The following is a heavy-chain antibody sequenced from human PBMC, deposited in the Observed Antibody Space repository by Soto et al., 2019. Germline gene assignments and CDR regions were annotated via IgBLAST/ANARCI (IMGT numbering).Heavy chain of an antibody. D-gene: IGHD5-18*01. CDR2: IIPIFGTA. J-gene: IGHJ5*02. CDR3: AREGYSYGFGAWFDP. CDR1: GGTFSSYA. V-gene: IGHV1-69*12. Sequence: QVQLVQSGAEVKKPGSSVKVSCKASGGTFSSYAISWVRQAPGQGLEWMGGIIPIFGTANYAQKFQGRVTITADESXXTAYMELSSLRSEDTAVYYCAREGYSYGFGAWFDPWGQGTLVTVSS.